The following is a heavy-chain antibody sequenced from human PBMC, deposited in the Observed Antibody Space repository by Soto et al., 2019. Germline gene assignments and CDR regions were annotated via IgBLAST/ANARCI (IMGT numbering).Heavy chain of an antibody. D-gene: IGHD3-16*02. J-gene: IGHJ3*02. CDR1: GYTFTSYG. Sequence: GASVKVSCKASGYTFTSYGISWVRQAPGQGLEWMGWISAYNGNTNYAQKLQGRVTMTTDTSTSTAYMELRSLRSDDTAVYYCARGLSTLSPQTDAFDIWGHGTMVTVSS. CDR2: ISAYNGNT. CDR3: ARGLSTLSPQTDAFDI. V-gene: IGHV1-18*01.